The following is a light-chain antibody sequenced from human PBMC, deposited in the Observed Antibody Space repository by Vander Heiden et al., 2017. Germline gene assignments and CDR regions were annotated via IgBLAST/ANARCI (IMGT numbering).Light chain of an antibody. V-gene: IGKV3-20*01. CDR3: QQYGSSPPRYT. CDR1: QSVSSSY. CDR2: GSS. J-gene: IGKJ2*01. Sequence: EMVFTPPTGTLSLSPGERATLSCRASQSVSSSYLAWYQQKPGQASRLLIYGSSSRATGIPDRFSGSGSGTDFTLTISRLEPEEFAVYYCQQYGSSPPRYTFGQGTKLEI.